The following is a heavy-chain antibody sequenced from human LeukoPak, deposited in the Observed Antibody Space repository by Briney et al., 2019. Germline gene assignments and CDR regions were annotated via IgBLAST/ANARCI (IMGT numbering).Heavy chain of an antibody. CDR3: AKGYNNYEGWFDP. CDR1: GGAISSYY. D-gene: IGHD4-11*01. J-gene: IGHJ5*02. Sequence: PSETLSLTCTVSGGAISSYYWSWIRQPPGKGLEWIGYISYSGSTNYNPSLRSRVTISVDTSENQFSLKLSSVTSADTAVYYCAKGYNNYEGWFDPWGQGTRVTVSS. CDR2: ISYSGST. V-gene: IGHV4-59*01.